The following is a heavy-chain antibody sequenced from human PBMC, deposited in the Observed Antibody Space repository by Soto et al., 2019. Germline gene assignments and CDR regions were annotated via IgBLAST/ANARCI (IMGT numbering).Heavy chain of an antibody. D-gene: IGHD6-19*01. CDR3: ARGKGIGWYESSDY. CDR2: IYRDGST. Sequence: EVQLVESGGGLIQPAESLRLSCAASGFTVSISYMSWVRQAPGKGLEWVSTIYRDGSTYYAHSVEGRFTISRDNSKNTLYLQMNSLRAEDTATYYCARGKGIGWYESSDYWGQGTVVTVSS. CDR1: GFTVSISY. V-gene: IGHV3-53*01. J-gene: IGHJ4*02.